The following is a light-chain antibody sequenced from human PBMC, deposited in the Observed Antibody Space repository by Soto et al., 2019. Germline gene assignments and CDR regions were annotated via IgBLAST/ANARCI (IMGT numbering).Light chain of an antibody. CDR2: AAS. CDR3: QQLNSYPSIT. V-gene: IGKV1-9*01. CDR1: QGISSY. J-gene: IGKJ5*01. Sequence: IQFTQSPSSLSASVGDRVTITCRASQGISSYLAWYQQKPGKAPKLLIYAASTLQSGVPSRFSGSGSGTDFTLTISSLQPEDFATYYCQQLNSYPSITFGQGTRLEIK.